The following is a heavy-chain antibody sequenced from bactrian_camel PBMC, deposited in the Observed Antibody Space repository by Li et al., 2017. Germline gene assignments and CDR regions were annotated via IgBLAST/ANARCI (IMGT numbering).Heavy chain of an antibody. CDR1: GFNFGSYA. CDR3: ATSRRYIFNWNRASEYEY. CDR2: ISSSGGSA. D-gene: IGHD8*01. V-gene: IGHV3S40*01. J-gene: IGHJ4*01. Sequence: EVQLVESGGDLVQPGGSLRLSCAASGFNFGSYAMSWVRQAPGKGLEWVSLISSSGGSALYADSVKGRYTLSQDNAKNTVFLQMDNLKTEDTGTYYCATSRRYIFNWNRASEYEYWGQGTQVTVS.